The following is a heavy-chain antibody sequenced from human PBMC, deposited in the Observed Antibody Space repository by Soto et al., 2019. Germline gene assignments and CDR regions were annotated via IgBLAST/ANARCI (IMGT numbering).Heavy chain of an antibody. CDR1: GYSFTGHY. J-gene: IGHJ5*02. CDR2: INPKNGVT. Sequence: ASVKVSCKASGYSFTGHYLHWVRQAPGQGLEWMGWINPKNGVTKYGQKFQGRLTMTRDTSTSTAYMELSRLQSDDTAVYYCANEGVIAAPPTYNWFDPWGQGVLATVSS. D-gene: IGHD2-21*01. V-gene: IGHV1-2*02. CDR3: ANEGVIAAPPTYNWFDP.